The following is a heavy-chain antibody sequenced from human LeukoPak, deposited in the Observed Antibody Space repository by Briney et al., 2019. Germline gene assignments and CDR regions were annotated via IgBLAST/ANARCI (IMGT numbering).Heavy chain of an antibody. D-gene: IGHD3-3*01. CDR2: FDPEDGET. V-gene: IGHV1-24*01. CDR3: ATGSGSIRRPNLISLDY. J-gene: IGHJ4*02. Sequence: ASVKVSCKVSGYTLTELSMHWVRQAPGKGLEWMGGFDPEDGETIYAQKFQGRVTMTEDTSTDTAYMELSSLRSEDTAVYYCATGSGSIRRPNLISLDYWGQGTLVTVSS. CDR1: GYTLTELS.